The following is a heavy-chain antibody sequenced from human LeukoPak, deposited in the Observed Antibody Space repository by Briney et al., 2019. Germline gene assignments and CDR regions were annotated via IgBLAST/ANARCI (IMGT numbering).Heavy chain of an antibody. CDR3: ARAISSSWYYYYYMDV. CDR2: INHSGST. Sequence: PSETLSLTCAVYGGSFSGYYWSWIRQPPGKGLEWIGEINHSGSTNYNPSLKSRVTISVGTSKNQFSLKLSSVTAADTAVYYCARAISSSWYYYYYMDVWGKGTTVTVSS. CDR1: GGSFSGYY. J-gene: IGHJ6*03. D-gene: IGHD6-13*01. V-gene: IGHV4-34*01.